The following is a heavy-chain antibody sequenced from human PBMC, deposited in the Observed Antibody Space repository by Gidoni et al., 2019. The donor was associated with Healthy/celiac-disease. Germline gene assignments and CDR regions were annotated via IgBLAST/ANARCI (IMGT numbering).Heavy chain of an antibody. D-gene: IGHD6-6*01. CDR3: TRDGSIWAYSSSWDWFDP. V-gene: IGHV3-49*03. Sequence: EVQLVESGGGLVQPGRSLRLSCTASGFTLGDYAMSWFRQAPGKGLEWVGFIRSKAYGGTTEYAASVKGRFTISRDDSKSIAYLQMNSLKTEDTAVYYCTRDGSIWAYSSSWDWFDPWGQGTLVTVSS. CDR2: IRSKAYGGTT. CDR1: GFTLGDYA. J-gene: IGHJ5*02.